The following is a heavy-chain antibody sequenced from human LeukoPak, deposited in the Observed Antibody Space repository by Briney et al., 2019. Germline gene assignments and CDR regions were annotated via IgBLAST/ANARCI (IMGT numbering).Heavy chain of an antibody. Sequence: GGSLRLSCEASGFTLSSYWMSWVRQAPGKGLEWVANIKKDGSEKYYVDSVKGRFTISRDNAKSSLYLQMNSLRVEDTAVYYCARLLGYDFWSGYYKVYYYNGMDVWDQGTTVTVSS. CDR3: ARLLGYDFWSGYYKVYYYNGMDV. D-gene: IGHD3-3*01. V-gene: IGHV3-7*01. CDR1: GFTLSSYW. CDR2: IKKDGSEK. J-gene: IGHJ6*02.